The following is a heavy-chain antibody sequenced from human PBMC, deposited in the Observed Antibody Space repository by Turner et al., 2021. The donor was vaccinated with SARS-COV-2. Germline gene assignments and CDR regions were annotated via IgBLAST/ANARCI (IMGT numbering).Heavy chain of an antibody. D-gene: IGHD2-21*02. Sequence: QVQLQESGPGLVKPSQTMSLTCTVSCCSFNNEDYYWSWVRQTPGKCLQYSGYIYYSVSTYDNPSLNSRATISVDTSNNQFSLRLSSVTAADTAVYYCARQVVTAIMGYFDHWGQGALVTVSS. J-gene: IGHJ4*02. CDR1: CCSFNNEDYY. CDR3: ARQVVTAIMGYFDH. CDR2: IYYSVST. V-gene: IGHV4-30-4*01.